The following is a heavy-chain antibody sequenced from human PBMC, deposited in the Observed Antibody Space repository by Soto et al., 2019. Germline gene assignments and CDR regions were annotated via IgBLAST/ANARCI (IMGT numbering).Heavy chain of an antibody. Sequence: QVQLVQSGAEVTKPGASVKVSCKASGYTFTGYYMHWVRQAPGQGLEWMGWINPNSGGTNYARKFQGRVNMTRDTSISTACMELSRLRSDDKAVYYCARELERRGGSWFDPWGQGTLVTVSS. CDR2: INPNSGGT. V-gene: IGHV1-2*02. CDR1: GYTFTGYY. CDR3: ARELERRGGSWFDP. D-gene: IGHD1-1*01. J-gene: IGHJ5*02.